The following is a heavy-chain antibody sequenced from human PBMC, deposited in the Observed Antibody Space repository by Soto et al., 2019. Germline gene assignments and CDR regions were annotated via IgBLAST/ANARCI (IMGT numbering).Heavy chain of an antibody. D-gene: IGHD6-13*01. Sequence: PGGSLRLSCEVSGFTFSSYAMSWVRQAPGKGLELVSGINDGGANTYYADSVKGRFTISRDNSRNTLYLEMNSLRAEDTAVYYCSRSGYSDSWNGKDLDYWGQGTLVTVSS. J-gene: IGHJ4*02. V-gene: IGHV3-23*01. CDR3: SRSGYSDSWNGKDLDY. CDR1: GFTFSSYA. CDR2: INDGGANT.